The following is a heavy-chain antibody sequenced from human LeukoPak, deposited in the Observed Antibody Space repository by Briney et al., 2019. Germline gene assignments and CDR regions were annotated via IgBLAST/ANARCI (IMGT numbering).Heavy chain of an antibody. CDR1: GYTFTGYY. Sequence: ASVKVSCKASGYTFTGYYMHWVRQAPGQGLEWMAWINPNSGGTNYAQKFQGRVTMTRDTSISTAYMELSRLRSDDTAVYYCARDCITMVRGVPDYWGQGTLVTVSS. J-gene: IGHJ4*02. CDR2: INPNSGGT. V-gene: IGHV1-2*02. CDR3: ARDCITMVRGVPDY. D-gene: IGHD3-10*01.